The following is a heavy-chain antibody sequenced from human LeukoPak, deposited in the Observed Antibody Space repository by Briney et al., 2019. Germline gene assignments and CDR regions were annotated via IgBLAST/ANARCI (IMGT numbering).Heavy chain of an antibody. CDR3: ARRYCSGSSCYLFDY. CDR1: GYSFTNYW. CDR2: IHPRDSDT. V-gene: IGHV5-51*01. Sequence: GESLKISCKGSGYSFTNYWIGWVRQMPGKGQEWMGIIHPRDSDTRYSPSFQGQVTISADKSISTAYLQWSSLKASDTAMYYCARRYCSGSSCYLFDYWGQGTLVTVSS. D-gene: IGHD2-15*01. J-gene: IGHJ4*02.